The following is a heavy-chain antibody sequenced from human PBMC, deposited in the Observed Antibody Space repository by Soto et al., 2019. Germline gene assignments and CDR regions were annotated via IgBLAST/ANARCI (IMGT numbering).Heavy chain of an antibody. D-gene: IGHD5-12*01. CDR1: GFTFRSYE. V-gene: IGHV3-48*03. J-gene: IGHJ4*02. CDR2: ISISGSTI. CDR3: ARCAHYDGNPFDY. Sequence: EVQLVESGGGLVQPGGSLRVSCAASGFTFRSYEMIWVRQAPGKGLEWVSYISISGSTIYYADSVKGRFTVSRDNAKNSLYLQMNRLRAEDTAVYYCARCAHYDGNPFDYWGQGTLVTVSS.